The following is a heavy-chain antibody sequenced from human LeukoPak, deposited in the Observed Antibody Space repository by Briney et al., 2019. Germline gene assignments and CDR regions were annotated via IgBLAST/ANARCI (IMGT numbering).Heavy chain of an antibody. D-gene: IGHD6-13*01. CDR1: GGFMANINFY. Sequence: SETLPLTCTVSGGFMANINFYWTWIRQPAGERLEWIGRIYTSGGTTYNPSLKSRVTMSVDRSNNQFSLNLNSVTAADTGVYYCVGRGSSSGTFDVWGPGAIVVVSS. J-gene: IGHJ3*01. CDR2: IYTSGGT. CDR3: VGRGSSSGTFDV. V-gene: IGHV4-4*07.